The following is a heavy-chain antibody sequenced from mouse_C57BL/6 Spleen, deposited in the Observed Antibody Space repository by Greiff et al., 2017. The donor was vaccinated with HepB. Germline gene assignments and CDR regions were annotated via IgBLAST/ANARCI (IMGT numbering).Heavy chain of an antibody. D-gene: IGHD1-1*01. CDR3: ARRARDYYVSSWYFDV. Sequence: QVTLKESGPGILQSSQTLSLTCSFSGFSLSTSGMGVSWIRQPSGKGLEWLAHIYWDDDKRYNPSLKSRHTISKDTSRNQVFLKITSVDTADTATYYCARRARDYYVSSWYFDVWGTGTTVTVSS. J-gene: IGHJ1*03. V-gene: IGHV8-12*01. CDR1: GFSLSTSGMG. CDR2: IYWDDDK.